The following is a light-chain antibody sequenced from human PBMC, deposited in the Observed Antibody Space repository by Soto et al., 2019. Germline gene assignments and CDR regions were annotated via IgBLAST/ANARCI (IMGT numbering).Light chain of an antibody. CDR2: LGS. V-gene: IGKV2-28*01. CDR3: MQALQTPLT. CDR1: QXLLHSNGYNY. J-gene: IGKJ4*01. Sequence: DIVMTQSPLSLPVTPGEPSSIACRSGQXLLHSNGYNYLDWYLQKPGQSPQLLIYLGSNRSSGVPDRFSGSGSGTDFTLKISRVEAEDVGVYYCMQALQTPLTFGGGTKVDIK.